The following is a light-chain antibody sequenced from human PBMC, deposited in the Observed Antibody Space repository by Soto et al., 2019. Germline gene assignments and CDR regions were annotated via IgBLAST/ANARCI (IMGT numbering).Light chain of an antibody. CDR2: AAS. J-gene: IGKJ1*01. V-gene: IGKV1-8*01. CDR1: QGISSY. CDR3: QQYYSYPWT. Sequence: AIRMTQSPSSLSASTGDRVTITCRASQGISSYLAWYQQKPGKAPKLLIYAASTLQSGVPSRFSGSGSGTDLTLTISCLQSEDFATYYCQQYYSYPWTFAQRTKVEIK.